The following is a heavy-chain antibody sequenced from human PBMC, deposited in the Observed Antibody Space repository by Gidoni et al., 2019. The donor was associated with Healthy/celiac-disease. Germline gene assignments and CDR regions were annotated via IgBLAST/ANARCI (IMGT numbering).Heavy chain of an antibody. CDR1: GFSLSTSGVG. CDR3: AHSSYYYGSGSYYINWFDP. D-gene: IGHD3-10*01. V-gene: IGHV2-5*02. J-gene: IGHJ5*02. CDR2: IYWDDDK. Sequence: QITLKESGPTLVKPTQTLPLTCTFSGFSLSTSGVGVGWIRQPPGKALEWLALIYWDDDKRYSPSLKSRLTITKDTSKNQVVLTMTNMDPVDTATYYCAHSSYYYGSGSYYINWFDPWGQGTLVTVSS.